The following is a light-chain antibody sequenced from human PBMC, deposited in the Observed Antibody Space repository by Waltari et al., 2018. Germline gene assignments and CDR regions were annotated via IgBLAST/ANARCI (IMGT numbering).Light chain of an antibody. CDR3: QQHMSYPVT. CDR1: QGITNS. J-gene: IGKJ4*02. Sequence: DILMSQNHSPLSASLGDRDTITCRASQGITNSLAWYQKKPGEAPRFLIYGASTWQSGVPSRFSGSGSGTDFTLTISSLQPEDSATYYCQQHMSYPVTFGGGTKVEI. V-gene: IGKV1-16*01. CDR2: GAS.